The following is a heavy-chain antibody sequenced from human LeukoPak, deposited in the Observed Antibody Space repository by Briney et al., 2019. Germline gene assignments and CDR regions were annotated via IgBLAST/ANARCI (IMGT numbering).Heavy chain of an antibody. V-gene: IGHV4-59*08. D-gene: IGHD2-15*01. CDR3: ARQSPGGGYCSGGSCYSGFEFDY. J-gene: IGHJ4*02. Sequence: SETLSLTCTVSGGSISSYYWSWIRQPPGKGLEWIGYIYYSGGTNYNPSLKSRVTISVDTSKNQFSLKLSSVTAADTAVYYCARQSPGGGYCSGGSCYSGFEFDYWGQGTLVTVSS. CDR1: GGSISSYY. CDR2: IYYSGGT.